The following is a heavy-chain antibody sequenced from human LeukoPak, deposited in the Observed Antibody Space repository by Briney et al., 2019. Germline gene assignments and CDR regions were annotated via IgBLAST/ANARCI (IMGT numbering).Heavy chain of an antibody. CDR2: ISGSGGST. V-gene: IGHV3-23*01. Sequence: GGSLRLSCAASGFTFSNYAMNWVRRAPGKGLEWVSGISGSGGSTYYADSVKGRFTISRDNSKNTLYLQMNSLRAEDTAVYYCARDSAAAGTVYYYYGMDVWGQGTTVTVSS. CDR3: ARDSAAAGTVYYYYGMDV. J-gene: IGHJ6*02. CDR1: GFTFSNYA. D-gene: IGHD6-13*01.